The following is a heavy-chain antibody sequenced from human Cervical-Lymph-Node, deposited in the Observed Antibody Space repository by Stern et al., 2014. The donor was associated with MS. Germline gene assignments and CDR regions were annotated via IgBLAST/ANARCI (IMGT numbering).Heavy chain of an antibody. Sequence: VQLVQSGAEVKNPGSSVKGSCKASGGTFSSYAISWVRPAPGQGLEWMGGIIPIFGTANYAQKFQGRVTITADESTSTAYMELSSLRSEDTAVYYCARMTTVVTPFVDWFDPWGQGTLVTVSS. CDR3: ARMTTVVTPFVDWFDP. CDR1: GGTFSSYA. D-gene: IGHD4-23*01. J-gene: IGHJ5*02. V-gene: IGHV1-69*01. CDR2: IIPIFGTA.